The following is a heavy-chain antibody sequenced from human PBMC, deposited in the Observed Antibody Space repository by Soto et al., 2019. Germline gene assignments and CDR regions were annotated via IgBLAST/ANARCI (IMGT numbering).Heavy chain of an antibody. CDR1: GYTFTSYG. CDR3: ARVELPYYYYGMDV. Sequence: ASVKVSCKASGYTFTSYGISCVRQAPGQGLEWMGWISAYNGNTNYAQKLQGRVTMTTDTSTSTAYMELRSLRSDDTAVYYCARVELPYYYYGMDVWGQGTTVTVSS. CDR2: ISAYNGNT. V-gene: IGHV1-18*01. J-gene: IGHJ6*02. D-gene: IGHD1-7*01.